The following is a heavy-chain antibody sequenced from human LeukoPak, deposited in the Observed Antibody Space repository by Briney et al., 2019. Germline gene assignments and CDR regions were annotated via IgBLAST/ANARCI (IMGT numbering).Heavy chain of an antibody. Sequence: GGSLRLSCAASGFTFSNYWMSWVRQAPEKGLEWVANIKQDASEIYYVDSVKGRFTISRDNAKNSLYLLMNSLRAEDTAVYYCALSATARGGMDVWGKGTTVTVSS. J-gene: IGHJ6*04. V-gene: IGHV3-7*03. CDR2: IKQDASEI. CDR3: ALSATARGGMDV. CDR1: GFTFSNYW. D-gene: IGHD6-13*01.